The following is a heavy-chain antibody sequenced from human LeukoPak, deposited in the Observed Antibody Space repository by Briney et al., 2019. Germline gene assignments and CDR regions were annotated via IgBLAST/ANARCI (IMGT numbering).Heavy chain of an antibody. Sequence: SETLSLTXTVSGGSISSYYWSWIRQPPGKGLEWIGYIYYSGSTNYNPSLKSRVTISVDTSKNQFSLKLSSVTAADTAVYYCARLPDTAMVEDWGQGTLVTVSS. J-gene: IGHJ4*02. CDR2: IYYSGST. V-gene: IGHV4-59*08. CDR3: ARLPDTAMVED. CDR1: GGSISSYY. D-gene: IGHD5-18*01.